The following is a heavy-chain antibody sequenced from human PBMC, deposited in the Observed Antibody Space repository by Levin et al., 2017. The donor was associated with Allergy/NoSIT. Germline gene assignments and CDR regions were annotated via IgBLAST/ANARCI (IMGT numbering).Heavy chain of an antibody. CDR1: GFTFSSYT. V-gene: IGHV3-23*01. D-gene: IGHD3-10*02. CDR2: IAGSGGST. J-gene: IGHJ4*02. CDR3: VSYRDGPYVHIAD. Sequence: ASVKVSCAASGFTFSSYTMSWVRQAPGKGLEWLSFIAGSGGSTHYADSVKGRFTISRDNPKNTLYLQMNSLRAEDTAVYYCVSYRDGPYVHIADWGQGTLVTVSS.